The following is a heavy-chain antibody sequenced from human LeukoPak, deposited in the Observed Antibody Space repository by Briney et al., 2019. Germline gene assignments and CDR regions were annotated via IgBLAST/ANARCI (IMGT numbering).Heavy chain of an antibody. Sequence: GASVKVSCKASGGTFSSYAISWVRQAPGQGLEWMGRIIPILGIANYAQKFQGRVTITADKSTSTAYMELRSLRSDDTAVYYCARARGFASAGYGDYWGQGTLVTVSS. D-gene: IGHD5-12*01. CDR2: IIPILGIA. CDR1: GGTFSSYA. CDR3: ARARGFASAGYGDY. V-gene: IGHV1-69*04. J-gene: IGHJ4*02.